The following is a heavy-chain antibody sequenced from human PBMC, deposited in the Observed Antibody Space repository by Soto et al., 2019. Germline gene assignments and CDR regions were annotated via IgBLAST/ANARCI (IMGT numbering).Heavy chain of an antibody. CDR2: IIPIFGTA. D-gene: IGHD5-18*01. Sequence: SVKVSCKASGGTFSSYAIIWVRQAPGQGLEWMGGIIPIFGTANYAQKFQGRVTITADESTSTAYMELSSLRSEDTAVYYCARERAAMATYYYYYGMDVWGQGTTVT. CDR1: GGTFSSYA. J-gene: IGHJ6*02. CDR3: ARERAAMATYYYYYGMDV. V-gene: IGHV1-69*13.